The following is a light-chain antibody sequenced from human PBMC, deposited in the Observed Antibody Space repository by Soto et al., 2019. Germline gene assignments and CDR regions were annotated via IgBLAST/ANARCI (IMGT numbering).Light chain of an antibody. CDR2: EVT. Sequence: QSALTQPPSASGSPGQSVTISCAGTNSDIGDYNYVSWYQQHPDKVPKLIIYEVTKRPSGVPDRFSGSKSGYTASLTVSDLQPADEAVYYCSSYSGTNSNVIFGGGTKLTVL. CDR1: NSDIGDYNY. J-gene: IGLJ2*01. V-gene: IGLV2-8*01. CDR3: SSYSGTNSNVI.